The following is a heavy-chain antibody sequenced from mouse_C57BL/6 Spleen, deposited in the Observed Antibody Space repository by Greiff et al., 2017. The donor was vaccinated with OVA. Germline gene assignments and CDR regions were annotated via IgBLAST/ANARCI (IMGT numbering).Heavy chain of an antibody. CDR2: IYPSDSET. Sequence: KQPGAELVRPGSSVKLSCKASGYTFTSYWMHWVKQRPIQGLEWIGNIYPSDSETHYNQKFKDKATLTVDKSSSTAYMQLSSLTSEDSAVYYCARHWDGGYFDVWGTGTTVTVSS. J-gene: IGHJ1*03. CDR3: ARHWDGGYFDV. V-gene: IGHV1-52*01. D-gene: IGHD4-1*01. CDR1: GYTFTSYW.